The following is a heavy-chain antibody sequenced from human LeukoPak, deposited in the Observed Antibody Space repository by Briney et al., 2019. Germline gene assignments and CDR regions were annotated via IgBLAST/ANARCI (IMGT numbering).Heavy chain of an antibody. Sequence: GGSLRLSCAVSGFNLVDYAMHWVRQAPGRGLEWVSGINWDNGGIVYAESVRGRFTVSRDNAKNSLYLQMNSLRPEDTAPYYCARDDHNVLTDNFDYWGQGTLVTVSS. D-gene: IGHD3-9*01. CDR1: GFNLVDYA. CDR3: ARDDHNVLTDNFDY. V-gene: IGHV3-9*01. CDR2: INWDNGGI. J-gene: IGHJ4*02.